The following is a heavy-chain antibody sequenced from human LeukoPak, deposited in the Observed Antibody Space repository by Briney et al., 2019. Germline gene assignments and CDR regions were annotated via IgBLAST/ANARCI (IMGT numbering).Heavy chain of an antibody. V-gene: IGHV1-8*01. D-gene: IGHD3-10*01. J-gene: IGHJ4*02. CDR1: GYTFTSYD. CDR3: ASPPRRMVRGVMGGY. CDR2: MNPNSGNT. Sequence: ASVKVSCKASGYTFTSYDINWVRQATGQGLEGMGWMNPNSGNTGYAQKFQGRVTMTRNTSISTVYMELSSLRSEDTAVYSCASPPRRMVRGVMGGYWGQGTLVTVSS.